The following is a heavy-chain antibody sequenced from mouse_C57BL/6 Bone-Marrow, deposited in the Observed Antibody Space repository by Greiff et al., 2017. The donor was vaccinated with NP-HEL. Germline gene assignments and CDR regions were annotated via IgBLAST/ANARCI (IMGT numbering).Heavy chain of an antibody. CDR2: ISNGGGST. V-gene: IGHV5-12*01. CDR3: VMHHDDNSSSDAMDD. D-gene: IGHD1-1*01. J-gene: IGHJ4*01. CDR1: GFTFSDYY. Sequence: EVKLLESGGGLVQPGGSLKLSCAASGFTFSDYYMYWVRQTPEKRLEWVAYISNGGGSTYYPDNVKGRFTFSRDNATNTLYLQMSRLKSEDTAMYYCVMHHDDNSSSDAMDDWGQGTAVTVSS.